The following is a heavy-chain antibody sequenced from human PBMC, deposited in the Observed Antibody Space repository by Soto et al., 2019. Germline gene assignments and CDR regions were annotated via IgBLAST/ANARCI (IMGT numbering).Heavy chain of an antibody. V-gene: IGHV3-74*01. CDR1: GFTFRSHR. CDR3: ATVYDD. J-gene: IGHJ4*02. CDR2: IDTGGGGT. Sequence: EVQLVESGGGLVQPGGSLRVSCAASGFTFRSHRIHWVRQAPGKGLEWVSRIDTGGGGTSYADSVKGRFTISTDNAENTVYIQIHGLRVEYTAVYYCATVYDDWGQGTLVTVSS. D-gene: IGHD2-8*01.